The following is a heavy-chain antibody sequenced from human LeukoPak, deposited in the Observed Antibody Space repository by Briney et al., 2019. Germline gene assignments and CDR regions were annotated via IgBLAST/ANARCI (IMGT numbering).Heavy chain of an antibody. CDR3: SRDLLMYYSGSGEST. CDR1: GYTFTGYY. Sequence: GASVKVSCKASGYTFTGYYIHWVRQAPGQGPEWMGWINPHSGATNYAQKFQGRVTMTRDTSISTAFMELSSLRSDDTAMNYCSRDLLMYYSGSGESTWGQGTLVTVSS. V-gene: IGHV1-2*02. J-gene: IGHJ5*02. D-gene: IGHD3-10*01. CDR2: INPHSGAT.